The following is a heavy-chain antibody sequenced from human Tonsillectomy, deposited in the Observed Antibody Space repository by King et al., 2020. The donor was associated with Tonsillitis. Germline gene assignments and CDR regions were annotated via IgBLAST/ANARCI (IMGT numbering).Heavy chain of an antibody. CDR1: GGTFSSYA. CDR3: ARDGVWEMATPGAFDI. V-gene: IGHV1-69*01. CDR2: IIPIFGTA. Sequence: VQLVESGAEVKKPGSSVKVSCKASGGTFSSYAISWVRQAPGQGLEWMGGIIPIFGTANYAQKFQGRVTITADESTSTAYMELSSLRSEDTAVYYCARDGVWEMATPGAFDIWGHGTMVTVSS. D-gene: IGHD5-24*01. J-gene: IGHJ3*02.